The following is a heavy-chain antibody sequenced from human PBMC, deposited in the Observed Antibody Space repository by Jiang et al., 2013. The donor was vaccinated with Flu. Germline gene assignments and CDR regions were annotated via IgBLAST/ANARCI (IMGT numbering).Heavy chain of an antibody. CDR1: GFTLTNYG. J-gene: IGHJ6*02. CDR2: IRSSSNYI. CDR3: ARASSPSEPGYYYGMDV. Sequence: VQLVESGGGLVRPGGSLRLSCAASGFTLTNYGMNWVRQSPGKGLERVASIRSSSNYIYYADSVKGRFTISRDNAKNSLYLQMNSLRAEDTAVYYCARASSPSEPGYYYGMDVWGQGTTVTVSS. V-gene: IGHV3-21*06. D-gene: IGHD6-13*01.